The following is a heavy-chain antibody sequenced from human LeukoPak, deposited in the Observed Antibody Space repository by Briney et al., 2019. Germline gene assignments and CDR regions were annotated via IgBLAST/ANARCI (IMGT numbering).Heavy chain of an antibody. J-gene: IGHJ4*02. CDR3: ARVSNEIRYCSGGSCYSAEEDY. CDR1: GYTFTSYG. V-gene: IGHV1-18*01. D-gene: IGHD2-15*01. CDR2: ISAYNGNT. Sequence: ASVKASCKASGYTFTSYGISWVRQAPGQGLEWMGWISAYNGNTNYAQKLQGRVTMTTDTSTSTAYMGLRSLRSDDTAVYYCARVSNEIRYCSGGSCYSAEEDYWGQGTLVTVSS.